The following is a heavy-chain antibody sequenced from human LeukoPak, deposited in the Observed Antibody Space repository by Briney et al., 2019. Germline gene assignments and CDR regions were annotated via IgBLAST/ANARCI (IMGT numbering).Heavy chain of an antibody. V-gene: IGHV3-7*01. D-gene: IGHD5-24*01. CDR2: IKQDGSEK. CDR3: ARVLRDGYNLAFDY. J-gene: IGHJ4*02. CDR1: GFTFSSYW. Sequence: GGSLRLSCAASGFTFSSYWMSWVGQAPGKGLEWVANIKQDGSEKYYVDSVKGRFTISRDNAKNSLYLQMNSLRAEDTAVYYCARVLRDGYNLAFDYWGQGTLVTVSS.